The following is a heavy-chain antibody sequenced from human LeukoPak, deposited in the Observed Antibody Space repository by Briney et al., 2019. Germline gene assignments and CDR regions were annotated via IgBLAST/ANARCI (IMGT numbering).Heavy chain of an antibody. CDR1: GFTFSSYD. D-gene: IGHD2-2*01. CDR2: IGTAGDT. J-gene: IGHJ4*02. V-gene: IGHV3-13*01. CDR3: ARAGYCSSTSCYYYFDY. Sequence: GGSLRLSCAASGFTFSSYDMHWVRQATGKGLEWVSAIGTAGDTYYPGSVKGRFTISRENAKNSLYLQMNSLRAGDTAVYYCARAGYCSSTSCYYYFDYWGQGTLVTVSS.